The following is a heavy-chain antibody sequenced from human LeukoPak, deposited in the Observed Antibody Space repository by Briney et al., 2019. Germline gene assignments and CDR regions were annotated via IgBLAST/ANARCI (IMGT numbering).Heavy chain of an antibody. D-gene: IGHD3-22*01. V-gene: IGHV3-11*01. CDR2: ISSSGSTM. J-gene: IGHJ4*02. CDR1: GFTFSDYY. Sequence: GGSLRLSCAASGFTFSDYYMSWIRQAPGKGLEWVSYISSSGSTMYYADSVKGRFTISRDNAKNSLYLQMNSLRAEDTAVYYCASYNYYDSSGIFDYWGQGTLVTVSS. CDR3: ASYNYYDSSGIFDY.